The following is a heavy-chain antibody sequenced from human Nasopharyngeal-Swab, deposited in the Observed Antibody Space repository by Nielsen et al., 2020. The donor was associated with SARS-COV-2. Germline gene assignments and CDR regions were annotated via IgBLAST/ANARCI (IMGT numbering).Heavy chain of an antibody. CDR1: GFTFSDYY. V-gene: IGHV3-11*05. CDR3: AREEHIVVTKAFDY. CDR2: ISSSSSYT. D-gene: IGHD2-21*01. J-gene: IGHJ4*02. Sequence: GESLNISCAASGFTFSDYYMSWIRQAPGKGLEWVSYISSSSSYTNYADSVKGRITISRDNAKNSLYLQRNSLRAEDTAVYYCAREEHIVVTKAFDYWGQGTLVTVSS.